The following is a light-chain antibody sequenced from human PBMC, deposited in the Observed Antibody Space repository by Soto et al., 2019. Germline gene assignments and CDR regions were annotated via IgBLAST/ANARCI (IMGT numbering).Light chain of an antibody. V-gene: IGKV1-9*01. CDR1: QGISSY. CDR2: AAS. Sequence: DIQLTQSPSFLSASVGDRVTITCRASQGISSYLAWYQQKPGKAPKLLIYAASTLQSGVPSRFRGSGSGTGFALTISSLQPEDFATYYCQQSYSTWTFGQGTKVDIK. J-gene: IGKJ1*01. CDR3: QQSYSTWT.